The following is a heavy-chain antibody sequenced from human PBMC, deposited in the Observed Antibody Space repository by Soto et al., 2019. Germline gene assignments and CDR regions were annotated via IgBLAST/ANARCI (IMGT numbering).Heavy chain of an antibody. CDR1: GGSISSSSYY. Sequence: SETLSLTCTVSGGSISSSSYYWGWIRQPPGKGLEWIGSIYYSGCTYYNPSLKSRVTISVDTSKNQFSLKLSSVTAADTAVYYCARRGYSYGELLWGQGTLVTVS. CDR2: IYYSGCT. V-gene: IGHV4-39*01. J-gene: IGHJ4*02. D-gene: IGHD5-18*01. CDR3: ARRGYSYGELL.